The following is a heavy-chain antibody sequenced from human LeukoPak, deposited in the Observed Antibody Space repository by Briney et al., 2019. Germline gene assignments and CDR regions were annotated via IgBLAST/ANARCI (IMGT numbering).Heavy chain of an antibody. Sequence: GGSLRLSCAASGFAFSSNAMSWVRQAPGKGLEWVSAISGSGGGTYYADSVKGRFTISRDMSKNTLYLQMNSLRAEDTAVYYCAKPERGVAAPLYWGQGTLVTVSS. V-gene: IGHV3-23*01. CDR3: AKPERGVAAPLY. CDR1: GFAFSSNA. D-gene: IGHD6-19*01. CDR2: ISGSGGGT. J-gene: IGHJ4*02.